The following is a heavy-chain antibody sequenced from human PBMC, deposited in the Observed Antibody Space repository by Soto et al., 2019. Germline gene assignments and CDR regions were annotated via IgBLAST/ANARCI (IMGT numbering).Heavy chain of an antibody. CDR2: ISSSGSTI. CDR1: GFTFSDYY. CDR3: ARDKTNIVATSEFDY. J-gene: IGHJ4*02. Sequence: GGSLRLSCAASGFTFSDYYMSWIRQAPGKGLEWVSYISSSGSTIYYADSVKGRFTISRDNAKNSLYPQMNSLRAEDTAVYYCARDKTNIVATSEFDYWGQGTLVTVSS. V-gene: IGHV3-11*01. D-gene: IGHD5-12*01.